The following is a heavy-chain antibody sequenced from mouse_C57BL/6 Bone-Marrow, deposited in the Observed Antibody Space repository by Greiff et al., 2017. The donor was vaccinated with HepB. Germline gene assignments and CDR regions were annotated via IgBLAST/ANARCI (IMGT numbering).Heavy chain of an antibody. CDR3: ARSGYSNYAQAWFAY. CDR2: IYPGSGST. D-gene: IGHD2-5*01. Sequence: QVQLQQPGAELVKPGASVKMSCKASGYTFTSYWITWVKQRPGQGLEWIGDIYPGSGSTNYIEKFKSKATLTVDTSSSTAYMQLSSLTSEDSAVYYCARSGYSNYAQAWFAYWGQGTLVTVSA. V-gene: IGHV1-55*01. J-gene: IGHJ3*01. CDR1: GYTFTSYW.